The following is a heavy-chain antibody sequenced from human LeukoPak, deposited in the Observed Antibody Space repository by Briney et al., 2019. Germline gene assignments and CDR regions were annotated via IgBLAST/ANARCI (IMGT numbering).Heavy chain of an antibody. CDR2: IIGNGGST. D-gene: IGHD3-10*01. V-gene: IGHV3-23*01. J-gene: IGHJ4*02. CDR1: GFTFSSYA. Sequence: PWGSLRLSCAASGFTFSSYAMSWVRQAPGKGLEWVSSIIGNGGSTYFVDSVKGRFTISRDNSKNTLYLQMNSLRAEDTAVYYCAKLPEYYYASGSSYADYWGQGTLVTVSS. CDR3: AKLPEYYYASGSSYADY.